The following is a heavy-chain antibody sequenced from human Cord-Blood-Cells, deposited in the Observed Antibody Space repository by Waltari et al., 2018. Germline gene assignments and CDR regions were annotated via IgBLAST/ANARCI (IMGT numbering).Heavy chain of an antibody. CDR1: GGTFRSYA. V-gene: IGHV1-69*01. Sequence: QVQLVQSGAEVKKPGSSVKGSCKASGGTFRSYAISWVRRAPGQGLEWRGGIIPIFGTANYAQKFQGRVTITADESTSTAYMELSSLRSEDTALYYCAKNVWSGYYDAFDIWGQGTMGTVSS. CDR2: IIPIFGTA. D-gene: IGHD3-3*01. J-gene: IGHJ3*02. CDR3: AKNVWSGYYDAFDI.